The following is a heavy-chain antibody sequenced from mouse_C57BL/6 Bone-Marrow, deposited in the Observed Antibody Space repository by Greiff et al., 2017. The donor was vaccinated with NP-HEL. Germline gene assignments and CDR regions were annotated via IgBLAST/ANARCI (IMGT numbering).Heavy chain of an antibody. V-gene: IGHV1-66*01. Sequence: VQRVESGPELVKPGASVKISCKASGYSFTSYYIHWVKQRPGQGLEWIGWIYPGSGNTKYNEKFKGKATLTADTSSSTAYMQLSSLTSEDSAVYYCARSWFAYWGQGTLVTVSA. CDR2: IYPGSGNT. J-gene: IGHJ3*01. CDR3: ARSWFAY. CDR1: GYSFTSYY.